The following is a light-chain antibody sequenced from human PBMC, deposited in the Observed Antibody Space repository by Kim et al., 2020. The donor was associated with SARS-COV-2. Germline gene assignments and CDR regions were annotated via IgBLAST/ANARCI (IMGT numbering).Light chain of an antibody. CDR2: DNN. V-gene: IGLV1-51*01. Sequence: QSVLTQPPSVSAAPGQTVSIPCSGGSSNIGNNYVSWYQQFPGTAPKLLIYDNNKRPSGIPDRFSGSKSGTSATLGITGLQTGDEADYYCGTWDSSLSAVVFGGGTQLTVL. J-gene: IGLJ3*02. CDR3: GTWDSSLSAVV. CDR1: SSNIGNNY.